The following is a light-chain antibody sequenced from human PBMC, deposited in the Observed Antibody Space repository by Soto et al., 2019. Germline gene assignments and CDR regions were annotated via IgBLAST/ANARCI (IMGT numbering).Light chain of an antibody. CDR1: QSISTK. V-gene: IGKV3-15*01. Sequence: EIVMTQFPATLSKSPGESATFSCRASQSISTKLAWYQQRPGQAPRLLMYGASTGATGIPARFRGSGSGTEFTLPISSLQSEAFEVYYCQQYSSWVWTFGQGTKVEMK. CDR2: GAS. J-gene: IGKJ1*01. CDR3: QQYSSWVWT.